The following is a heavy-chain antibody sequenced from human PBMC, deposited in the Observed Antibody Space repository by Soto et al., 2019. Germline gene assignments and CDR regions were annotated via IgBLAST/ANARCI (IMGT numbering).Heavy chain of an antibody. CDR3: ARSQGSSTSLEIYYYYYYGMDV. Sequence: QVQLVQSGAEVQKPGSSVKVSCKASGGTFSSYAISWVRQAPGQGLEWMGGIIPISGTANYALKFQGRVTITADESTSTVYMELSSLRSEDTAVYFCARSQGSSTSLEIYYYYYYGMDVWGQGTTVTVSS. J-gene: IGHJ6*02. D-gene: IGHD2-2*01. CDR2: IIPISGTA. CDR1: GGTFSSYA. V-gene: IGHV1-69*01.